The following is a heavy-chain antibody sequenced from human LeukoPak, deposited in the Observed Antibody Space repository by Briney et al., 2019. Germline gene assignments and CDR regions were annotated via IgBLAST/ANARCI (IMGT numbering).Heavy chain of an antibody. Sequence: GGSLRLSCAASGFTFSSYETNWVRQAPGKGLEWISYISSSGSIIYYADSVKGRFTISRDNAKNSLYLQMNSLRDEDTAVYYCARQQPGLQNWFDPWGQGTLVTVSS. J-gene: IGHJ5*02. CDR3: ARQQPGLQNWFDP. CDR1: GFTFSSYE. V-gene: IGHV3-48*03. CDR2: ISSSGSII. D-gene: IGHD6-13*01.